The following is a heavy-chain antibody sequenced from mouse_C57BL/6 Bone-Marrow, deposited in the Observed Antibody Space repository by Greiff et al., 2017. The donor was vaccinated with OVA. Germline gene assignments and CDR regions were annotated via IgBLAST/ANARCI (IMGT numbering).Heavy chain of an antibody. CDR3: AKFITTARDDY. J-gene: IGHJ2*01. CDR2: INPSNGGT. CDR1: GYTFTSYW. Sequence: QVQLQQPGTELVKPGASVKLSCKASGYTFTSYWMHWVKQRPGQGLEWIGNINPSNGGTNYNEKFKSKATLTVDTSSSTAYMQRSSLTSEDSAVYYCAKFITTARDDYWGQGTTLTVSS. D-gene: IGHD1-1*01. V-gene: IGHV1-53*01.